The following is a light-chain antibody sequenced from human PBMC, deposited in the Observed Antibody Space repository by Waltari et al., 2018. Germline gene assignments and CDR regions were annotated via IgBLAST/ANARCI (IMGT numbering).Light chain of an antibody. Sequence: YDLTQPLSVSVSPGQTATITCPGDVLAEKYVRWFQQKPGQAPTLILYKDTERPSGIPERFSGSSSGSTVTLTIRGALLEDEADYHCHAAADNNWFFGGATKLTVL. J-gene: IGLJ2*01. CDR1: VLAEKY. CDR2: KDT. CDR3: HAAADNNWF. V-gene: IGLV3-27*01.